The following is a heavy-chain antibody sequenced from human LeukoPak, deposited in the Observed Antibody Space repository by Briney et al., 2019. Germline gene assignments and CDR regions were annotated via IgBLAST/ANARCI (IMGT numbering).Heavy chain of an antibody. J-gene: IGHJ4*02. CDR2: VTGGGSGI. CDR3: AKWGDYDVLTGYYVSDY. CDR1: GFTFSNYA. D-gene: IGHD3-9*01. Sequence: GGSLRLSCAASGFTFSNYAMSWVRQAPGKGLEWVSAVTGGGSGIYYADSMKSRFTISRDNSKNTLYLQINSLRAEDTAVYYCAKWGDYDVLTGYYVSDYWGQGTLVTVSS. V-gene: IGHV3-23*01.